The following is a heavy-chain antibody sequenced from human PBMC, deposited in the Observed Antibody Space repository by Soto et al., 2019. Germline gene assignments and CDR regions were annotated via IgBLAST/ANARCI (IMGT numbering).Heavy chain of an antibody. V-gene: IGHV1-18*04. CDR1: GYSFSSYG. J-gene: IGHJ6*02. D-gene: IGHD1-20*01. CDR3: ARDPPITGSLRGTPLMAV. CDR2: ISAYSGNT. Sequence: GASVKVSCKGLGYSFSSYGISWVRQAPGQGLEWMGWISAYSGNTNYVQKFQGRVAMTTDTSTSTAYLDLRSLKSDDTAVYYCARDPPITGSLRGTPLMAVWGQGTTVTVSS.